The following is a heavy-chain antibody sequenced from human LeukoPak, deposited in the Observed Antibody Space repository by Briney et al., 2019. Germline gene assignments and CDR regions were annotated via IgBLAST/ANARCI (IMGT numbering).Heavy chain of an antibody. CDR2: ISYDGSNK. V-gene: IGHV3-30-3*02. D-gene: IGHD6-19*01. J-gene: IGHJ4*02. CDR3: AKDLLGQWPTVFDY. CDR1: GFTFSNYN. Sequence: GRSLRLSCAASGFTFSNYNMHWVRQAPGKGLEWVAVISYDGSNKYYADSVKGRFTISRDNAKNSLYLQMNSLRAEDTAVYYCAKDLLGQWPTVFDYWGQGTLVTVSS.